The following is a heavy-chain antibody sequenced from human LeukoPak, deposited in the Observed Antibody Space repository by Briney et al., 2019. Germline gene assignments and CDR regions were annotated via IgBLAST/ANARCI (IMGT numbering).Heavy chain of an antibody. CDR1: GFTFSSYE. J-gene: IGHJ5*01. CDR3: ARGGPYPFLYSSGWLDF. Sequence: PGGSLRLSCAASGFTFSSYEMNWVRQAPGKGLEWLSYISSSGRTTYYGDSLEGRFTVSRDNAKDSLYLQMNNLRAEDTGVYYCARGGPYPFLYSSGWLDFWGQGALVTVSS. D-gene: IGHD6-19*01. V-gene: IGHV3-48*03. CDR2: ISSSGRTT.